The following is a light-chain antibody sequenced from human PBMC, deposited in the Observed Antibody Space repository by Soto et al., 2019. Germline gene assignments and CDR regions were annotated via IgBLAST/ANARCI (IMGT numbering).Light chain of an antibody. CDR3: QQYGQALIP. CDR1: QSVSSSY. Sequence: EIVLTQSPGTLSLSPGERATLSCRARQSVSSSYLTWYQQKPGQAPRLLIYGASSRATGIPVRFSGGGFGTTFTLTIRRLKPQDSGVYYCQQYGQALIPFSGGTKVEIK. CDR2: GAS. J-gene: IGKJ4*01. V-gene: IGKV3-20*01.